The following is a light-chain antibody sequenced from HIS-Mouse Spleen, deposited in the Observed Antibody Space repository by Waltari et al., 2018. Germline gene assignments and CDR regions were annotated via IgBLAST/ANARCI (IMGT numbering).Light chain of an antibody. CDR3: QQYNSYS. V-gene: IGKV1-5*03. CDR1: QSISSW. J-gene: IGKJ1*01. CDR2: KAS. Sequence: DIQMTQSPSTLSASVGYRVTITCRASQSISSWLAWYQQKPGKAPKLLIYKASSLESGVPSRFSGSGSGTEFTLTISSLQPDDFATYYCQQYNSYSFGQGTKVEIK.